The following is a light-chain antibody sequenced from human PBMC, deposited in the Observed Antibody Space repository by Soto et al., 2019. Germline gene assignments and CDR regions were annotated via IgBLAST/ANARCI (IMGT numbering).Light chain of an antibody. CDR2: DVS. CDR1: SSDVGGYNY. CDR3: CSYAGSQTWV. V-gene: IGLV2-11*01. Sequence: QSVLTQPPSVSGAPGQRVTISCTGTSSDVGGYNYVSWYQQHPGKAPKLIIYDVSKRPSGVPDRFSGSRSGNTASLTISGLQAEDEADYYCCSYAGSQTWVFGGGTKLTVL. J-gene: IGLJ3*02.